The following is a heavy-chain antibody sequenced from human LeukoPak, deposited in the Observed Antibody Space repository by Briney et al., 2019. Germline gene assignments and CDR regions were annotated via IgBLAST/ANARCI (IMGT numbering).Heavy chain of an antibody. CDR1: GGSFSGYY. J-gene: IGHJ4*02. CDR2: INHSGST. CDR3: ARGGGSIGV. V-gene: IGHV4-34*01. D-gene: IGHD4-23*01. Sequence: SETLSLTCAVYGGSFSGYYWSWIRQPPGKGLEWIGEINHSGSTNYNPSLKSRVTISVDTSKNQFSLKLSSVTAADTAVYYCARGGGSIGVWGQGTLVTVSS.